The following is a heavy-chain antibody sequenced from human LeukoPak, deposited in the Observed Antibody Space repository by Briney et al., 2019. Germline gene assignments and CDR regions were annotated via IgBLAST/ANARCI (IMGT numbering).Heavy chain of an antibody. CDR3: ARRRTTVTSYNWSDP. D-gene: IGHD4-17*01. V-gene: IGHV4-34*01. Sequence: PSETLSLTCAVYGGSFSGYYWSWIRQPPGKGLEWIGEINHSGSTNYNPSLKSRVTISVDTSKNQFSLKLSSVTAADTAVYYCARRRTTVTSYNWSDPWGQGTLVTVSS. CDR2: INHSGST. J-gene: IGHJ5*02. CDR1: GGSFSGYY.